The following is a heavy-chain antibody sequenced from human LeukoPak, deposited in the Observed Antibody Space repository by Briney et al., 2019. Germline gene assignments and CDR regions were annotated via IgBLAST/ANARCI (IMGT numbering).Heavy chain of an antibody. J-gene: IGHJ4*02. CDR3: AEEAAHQTFDY. V-gene: IGHV1-69*04. CDR1: GGTFSSYA. Sequence: GASVKVSCKASGGTFSSYAISWVRQAPGQGLEWMGRIIPIFGIANYAQKFQGRVTITADKSTSTAYMELSSLRSEDTAVYYCAEEAAHQTFDYWGQGTLVTVSS. D-gene: IGHD6-13*01. CDR2: IIPIFGIA.